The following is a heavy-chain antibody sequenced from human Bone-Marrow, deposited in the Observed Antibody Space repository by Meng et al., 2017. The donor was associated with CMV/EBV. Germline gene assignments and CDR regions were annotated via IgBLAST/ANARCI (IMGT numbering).Heavy chain of an antibody. J-gene: IGHJ4*02. CDR3: AKDQGVNWNYALVDY. CDR2: ISWNSGSI. V-gene: IGHV3-9*01. CDR1: GFTFDDYA. D-gene: IGHD1-7*01. Sequence: GGSLRTSCAASGFTFDDYAMHWVRQAPGKGLEWVSGISWNSGSIGYADSVKGRFTISRDNAKNSLHLQMNSLRAEDTALYYCAKDQGVNWNYALVDYWGQGTRVTVSS.